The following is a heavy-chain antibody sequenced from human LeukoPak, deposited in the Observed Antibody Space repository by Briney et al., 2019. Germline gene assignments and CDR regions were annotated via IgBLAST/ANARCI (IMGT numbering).Heavy chain of an antibody. CDR1: GFSFSYYA. CDR2: IRSKANSYAT. V-gene: IGHV3-73*01. CDR3: TISTLPDRYCSSTSCYRGAHKDVPNYGMDV. J-gene: IGHJ6*02. D-gene: IGHD2-2*01. Sequence: GGSLRLSCAASGFSFSYYAMSWVRQAPGKGLEWVGRIRSKANSYATAYAASVKGRFTISRDDSKNTAYLQMNSLKTEDTAVYYCTISTLPDRYCSSTSCYRGAHKDVPNYGMDVWGQGTTVTVSS.